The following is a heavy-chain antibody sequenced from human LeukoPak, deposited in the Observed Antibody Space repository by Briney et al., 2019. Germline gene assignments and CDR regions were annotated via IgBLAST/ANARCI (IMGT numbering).Heavy chain of an antibody. CDR3: ARGPTISETGYFDY. J-gene: IGHJ4*03. CDR2: VNHRGDT. V-gene: IGHV4-34*01. D-gene: IGHD1-1*01. CDR1: GGSFSAY. Sequence: PSETLSLTCAVYGGSFSAYWSWIRQSPGKGLQWIAEVNHRGDTNYNPSVKGRVTISVDTSKSQFSLKVTSLTAADTAVYYCARGPTISETGYFDYWGQGTLVTVSS.